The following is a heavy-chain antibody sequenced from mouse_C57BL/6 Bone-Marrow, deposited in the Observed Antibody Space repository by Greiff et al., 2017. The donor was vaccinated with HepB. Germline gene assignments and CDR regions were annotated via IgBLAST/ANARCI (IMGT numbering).Heavy chain of an antibody. CDR3: TRWDGGYFDY. J-gene: IGHJ2*01. CDR2: IDPENGDT. V-gene: IGHV14-4*01. CDR1: GFNIKDDY. Sequence: VQLQQSGAELVRPGASVKSSCTASGFNIKDDYMHWVKQRPEQGLEWIGWIDPENGDTEYASKFQGKATITADTSSNTAYLQLSSLTSEDTAVYYCTRWDGGYFDYWGQGTTLTVSS. D-gene: IGHD4-1*01.